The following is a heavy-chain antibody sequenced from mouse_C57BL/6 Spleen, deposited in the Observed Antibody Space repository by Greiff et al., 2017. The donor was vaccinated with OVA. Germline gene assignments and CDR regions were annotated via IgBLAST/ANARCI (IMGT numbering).Heavy chain of an antibody. CDR1: GYTFTSYW. CDR3: ARSDNFAMDY. V-gene: IGHV1-53*01. Sequence: QVQLQQPGTELVKPGASVKLSCKASGYTFTSYWMHWVKQRPGQGLEWIGNINPSNGGTNYNKKFKNKATLTVDTSSSPAYMQHSSLTSEDSAVYYCARSDNFAMDYWGQGTLVTVSS. J-gene: IGHJ4*01. CDR2: INPSNGGT.